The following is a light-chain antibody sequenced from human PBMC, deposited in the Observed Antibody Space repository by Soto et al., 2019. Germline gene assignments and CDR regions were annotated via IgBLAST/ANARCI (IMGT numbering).Light chain of an antibody. Sequence: QSALTQPPSASGSPGQSVTISCTGTSSDVGAYKYVSWYQQYPGKAPKLMIYEVSKRPSGVPDRFSGSKSGNTASLTVSGLHAEGEADYYCTSYVGSDIWVFGGGTKLTVL. V-gene: IGLV2-8*01. CDR1: SSDVGAYKY. CDR3: TSYVGSDIWV. J-gene: IGLJ3*02. CDR2: EVS.